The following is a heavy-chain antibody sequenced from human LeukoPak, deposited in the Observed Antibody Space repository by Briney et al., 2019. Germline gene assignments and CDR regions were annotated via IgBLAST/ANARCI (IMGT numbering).Heavy chain of an antibody. CDR1: GGSISSYY. CDR2: IYYSGST. CDR3: ARDRPLYSSGWWDAFDI. D-gene: IGHD6-19*01. J-gene: IGHJ3*02. V-gene: IGHV4-59*12. Sequence: SETLSLTCTVSGGSISSYYWSWIRQPPGKGLEWIGYIYYSGSTNYNPSLKSRVTISVDRSKNQFSLKLSSVTAADTAVYYCARDRPLYSSGWWDAFDIWGQGTMVTVSS.